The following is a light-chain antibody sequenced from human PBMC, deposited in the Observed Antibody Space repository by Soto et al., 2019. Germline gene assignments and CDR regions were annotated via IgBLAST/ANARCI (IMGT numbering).Light chain of an antibody. Sequence: QSVLTQPPSASGSPGQRVTISCSGSSSNIGSNYVYWYQQLPGTAPKLLIYRNNQRPSGVPDRFSGSKSGTSASLAITGLRFEDEADYYCAAWDDSLSGSYVFGTGTKVTVL. CDR3: AAWDDSLSGSYV. J-gene: IGLJ1*01. CDR2: RNN. CDR1: SSNIGSNY. V-gene: IGLV1-47*01.